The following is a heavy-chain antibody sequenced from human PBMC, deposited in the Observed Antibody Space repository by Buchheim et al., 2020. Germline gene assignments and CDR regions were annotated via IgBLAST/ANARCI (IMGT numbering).Heavy chain of an antibody. CDR1: GGSVSSGSYY. CDR3: ARGGKICNGGTCFTNWFDP. D-gene: IGHD2-15*01. J-gene: IGHJ5*02. CDR2: IYYSGST. V-gene: IGHV4-61*01. Sequence: QVQLQESGPGLVKPSETLSLTCTVSGGSVSSGSYYWSWIRQPPGKGLEWIGYIYYSGSTNYNPSLKSRVTISVYTSKNHFSLKLSSVTAADTAVYYCARGGKICNGGTCFTNWFDPWGQGTL.